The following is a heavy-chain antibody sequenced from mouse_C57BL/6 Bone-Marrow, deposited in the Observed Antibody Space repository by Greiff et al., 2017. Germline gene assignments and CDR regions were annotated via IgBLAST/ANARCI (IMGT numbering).Heavy chain of an antibody. CDR3: ARNGSSGYVNYFDY. J-gene: IGHJ2*01. V-gene: IGHV1-18*01. CDR2: INPNNGGT. Sequence: EVQLQQSGPELVKPGASVKIPCKASGYTFTDYNMDGVKQSHGKSLEWIGDINPNNGGTIYNQKFKGKATLTVEKSSSTAYMELRSLTSEDTAVYYCARNGSSGYVNYFDYWGQGTTLTVSS. CDR1: GYTFTDYN. D-gene: IGHD3-2*02.